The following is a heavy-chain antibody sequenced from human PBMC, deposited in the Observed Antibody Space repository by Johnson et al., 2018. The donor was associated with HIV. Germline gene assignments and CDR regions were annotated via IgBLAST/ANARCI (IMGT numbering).Heavy chain of an antibody. CDR3: ARDSTPWGGDYVGYGFDI. V-gene: IGHV3-48*04. Sequence: VQLVESGGGLVQPGGSLRLSCAASGFTFSSYSMNWVRQAPGKGLEWVSYISSSSSTIYYAASVNRRITFSRDNTKTSLYLQMNSLRAEDTAVYYWARDSTPWGGDYVGYGFDIWGQGTVVTVSS. CDR2: ISSSSSTI. J-gene: IGHJ3*02. D-gene: IGHD4-17*01. CDR1: GFTFSSYS.